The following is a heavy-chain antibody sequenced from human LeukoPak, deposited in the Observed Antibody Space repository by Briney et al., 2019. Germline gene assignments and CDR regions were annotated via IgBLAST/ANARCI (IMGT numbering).Heavy chain of an antibody. CDR1: GFTFSSYA. Sequence: GGSLRLSCAASGFTFSSYAMSWVRQAPGKGLEGVSAISGSGGSTYYADSVKGRFTISRDNSKNTLYLQMNSLRAEDTAVYYCAKVTAMGYYYYYGMDVWGQGTTVTVSS. V-gene: IGHV3-23*01. CDR3: AKVTAMGYYYYYGMDV. CDR2: ISGSGGST. D-gene: IGHD5-18*01. J-gene: IGHJ6*02.